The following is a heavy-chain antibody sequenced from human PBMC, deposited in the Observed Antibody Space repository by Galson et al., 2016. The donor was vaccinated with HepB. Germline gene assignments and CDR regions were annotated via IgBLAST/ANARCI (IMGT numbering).Heavy chain of an antibody. CDR2: IYWDDDK. CDR1: GFSLSTSGVG. V-gene: IGHV2-5*02. Sequence: PALVKPTQTLTLTCTFSGFSLSTSGVGVGWIRQPPGKALEWLALIYWDDDKRYSPSLKSRLTITKDTSKNQVVLTMTNMDPVDTATYYCPHSHYYGSGSYVAYWGQGTLVTVAS. D-gene: IGHD3-10*01. CDR3: PHSHYYGSGSYVAY. J-gene: IGHJ4*02.